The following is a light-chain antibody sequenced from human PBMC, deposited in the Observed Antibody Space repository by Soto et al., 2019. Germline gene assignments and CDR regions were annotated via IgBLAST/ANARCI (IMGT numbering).Light chain of an antibody. Sequence: ETVMTQYPAIRCLSPGERATLSWGARQSISSKVAWFQQKPGQAPRLLVYDASTMATGFPARFSGSGSGTDFTLTISRLEPEDFAVYYGQQYGSSPYITFGQGTRLEI. J-gene: IGKJ5*01. CDR3: QQYGSSPYIT. CDR2: DAS. V-gene: IGKV3D-20*01. CDR1: QSISSK.